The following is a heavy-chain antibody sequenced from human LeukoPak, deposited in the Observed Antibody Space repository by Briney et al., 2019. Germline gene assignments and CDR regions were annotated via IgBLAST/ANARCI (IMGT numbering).Heavy chain of an antibody. J-gene: IGHJ4*02. V-gene: IGHV4-59*02. CDR1: CGSVVRYY. CDR3: AKEGTMFDY. CDR2: IYYSGGT. Sequence: SETLSPTCTGSCGSVVRYYTSWIRQPPGKGLEWIGYIYYSGGTDYNPSLKSRVTISVDTSKNQFSLKLSSVTAADTAMYYCAKEGTMFDYWGQGTLVTVSS. D-gene: IGHD3-10*01.